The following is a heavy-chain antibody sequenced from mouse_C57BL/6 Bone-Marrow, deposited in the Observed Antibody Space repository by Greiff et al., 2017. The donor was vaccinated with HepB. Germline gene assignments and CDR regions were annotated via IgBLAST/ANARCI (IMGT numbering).Heavy chain of an antibody. CDR1: GFTFSSYG. CDR3: ARRGHYYSMDY. Sequence: EVKLMETGGDLVKPGGSLKLSCAASGFTFSSYGMSWVRQTPDKRLEWVATISSGGSYTYYPDSVRGRFTISRDNAKNTQYLQMSSLKSEDTAMYYCARRGHYYSMDYWGQGTAVTVSS. V-gene: IGHV5-6*02. CDR2: ISSGGSYT. D-gene: IGHD3-3*01. J-gene: IGHJ4*01.